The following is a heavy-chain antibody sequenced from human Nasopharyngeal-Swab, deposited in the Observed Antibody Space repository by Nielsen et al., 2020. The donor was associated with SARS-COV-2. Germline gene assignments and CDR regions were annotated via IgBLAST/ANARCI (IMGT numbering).Heavy chain of an antibody. CDR1: GYTFTSYD. CDR3: ATGFAITMVRGVRYYYYGMDV. Sequence: ASVKVSCKASGYTFTSYDINWVRQATGQGLEWMGWMNPNSGNTGYAQKFQGRVAMTEDTSTDTAYMELSSLRSEDTAVYYCATGFAITMVRGVRYYYYGMDVWGQGTTVTVSS. J-gene: IGHJ6*02. CDR2: MNPNSGNT. D-gene: IGHD3-10*01. V-gene: IGHV1-8*01.